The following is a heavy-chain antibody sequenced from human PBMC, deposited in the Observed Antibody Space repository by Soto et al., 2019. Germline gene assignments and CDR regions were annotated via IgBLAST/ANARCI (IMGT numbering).Heavy chain of an antibody. CDR1: GFNFSDYY. V-gene: IGHV3-11*06. CDR2: ISSSRSYT. Sequence: GGSLRLSCAASGFNFSDYYMSWIRQAPGKGLEWVSYISSSRSYTNYADSVKGRFTISTDNAKQSLYLQMNSLSAEDTAVYYSETDLRDRHWQLDYWGQGTLVTVSS. J-gene: IGHJ4*02. D-gene: IGHD1-1*01. CDR3: ETDLRDRHWQLDY.